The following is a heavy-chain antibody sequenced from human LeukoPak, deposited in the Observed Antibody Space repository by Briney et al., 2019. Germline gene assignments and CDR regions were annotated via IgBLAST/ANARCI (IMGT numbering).Heavy chain of an antibody. Sequence: GESLRIFCKGSGYSFTSYWIGWVRQMPGKGLEWMGIIYPGDSDTRYSPSFQGQVTISADKSISTAYLQWSSLKASDTAMYYCARSSYDYVWGKPDWFDPWGQGTLVTVSS. J-gene: IGHJ5*02. V-gene: IGHV5-51*01. CDR2: IYPGDSDT. CDR1: GYSFTSYW. CDR3: ARSSYDYVWGKPDWFDP. D-gene: IGHD3-16*01.